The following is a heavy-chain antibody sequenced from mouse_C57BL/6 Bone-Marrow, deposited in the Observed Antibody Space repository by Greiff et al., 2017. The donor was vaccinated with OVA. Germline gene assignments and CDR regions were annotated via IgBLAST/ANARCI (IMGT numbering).Heavy chain of an antibody. J-gene: IGHJ2*01. Sequence: EVKLVESGGGLVKPGGSLKLSCAASGFTFSSYPMSWVRQTPEKRLEWVATISGGGGNTYYPDSVKGRFTISRDNAKNTLYLQMSSLRSEDTALYYCARALLRDYWGQGTTLTVSS. CDR3: ARALLRDY. V-gene: IGHV5-9*01. CDR1: GFTFSSYP. D-gene: IGHD1-2*01. CDR2: ISGGGGNT.